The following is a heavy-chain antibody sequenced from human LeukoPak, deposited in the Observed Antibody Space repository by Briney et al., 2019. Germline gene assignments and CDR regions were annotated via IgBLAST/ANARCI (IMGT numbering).Heavy chain of an antibody. CDR2: IREDGSEK. V-gene: IGHV3-7*01. Sequence: GGSLRLSCAASGFTFSNYSMNWVRQAPGKGLEWVASIREDGSEKTSVDSVKGRFTISRDNAKNSLYLQMDSLRAEDTAVYYCARGPTNGQAFDYWGQGTLVTVSS. J-gene: IGHJ4*02. CDR1: GFTFSNYS. D-gene: IGHD2-8*01. CDR3: ARGPTNGQAFDY.